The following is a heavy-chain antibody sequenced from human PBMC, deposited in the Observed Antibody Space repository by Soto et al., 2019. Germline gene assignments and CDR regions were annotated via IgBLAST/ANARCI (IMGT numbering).Heavy chain of an antibody. CDR3: ARASGDSSVEVTFDI. Sequence: PSETLSLTCAVSGGSISSSNWWSWVRQPPGKGLEWIGEIYHSGSTNYNPSLKGRVTISVDKSKNQFSLKLSSVTAADTAVYYCARASGDSSVEVTFDIWGQGTMVTVSS. J-gene: IGHJ3*02. CDR2: IYHSGST. CDR1: GGSISSSNW. D-gene: IGHD3-22*01. V-gene: IGHV4-4*02.